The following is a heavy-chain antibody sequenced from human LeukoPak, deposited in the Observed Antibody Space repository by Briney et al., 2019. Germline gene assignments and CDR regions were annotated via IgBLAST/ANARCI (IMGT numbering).Heavy chain of an antibody. Sequence: ASVKVSCEASGGTFSSYAISWVRQAPGQGLEWMGGIIPIFGTANYAQKFQGRVTITADKSTSTAYMELSSLRSEDTAVYYCARRGCSGGSCYSGLPYYYYGMDVWGQGTTVTVSS. J-gene: IGHJ6*02. CDR1: GGTFSSYA. V-gene: IGHV1-69*06. D-gene: IGHD2-15*01. CDR3: ARRGCSGGSCYSGLPYYYYGMDV. CDR2: IIPIFGTA.